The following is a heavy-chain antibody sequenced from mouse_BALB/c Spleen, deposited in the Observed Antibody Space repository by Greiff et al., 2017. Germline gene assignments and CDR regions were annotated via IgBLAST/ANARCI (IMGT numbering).Heavy chain of an antibody. V-gene: IGHV1-63*02. CDR3: ARNYYGSSSPFAY. D-gene: IGHD1-1*01. Sequence: VQGVESGAELVRPGTSVKISCKASGYTFTNYWLGWVKQRPGHGLEWIGDIYPGGGYTNYNEKFKGKATLTADTSSSTAYMQLSSLTSEDSAVYFCARNYYGSSSPFAYWGQGTLVTVSA. CDR1: GYTFTNYW. J-gene: IGHJ3*01. CDR2: IYPGGGYT.